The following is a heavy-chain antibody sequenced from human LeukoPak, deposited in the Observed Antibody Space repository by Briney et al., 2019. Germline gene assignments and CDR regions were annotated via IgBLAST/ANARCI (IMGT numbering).Heavy chain of an antibody. V-gene: IGHV3-30-3*01. J-gene: IGHJ4*02. Sequence: GRSLRLSCAASGFTFSNYAMHWVRQAPGKGLEWVAVISSEVDKKYYADSVEGRFTISRDNSKYTLYLQMNSLTPEDTAVYYCATPGSVSLKLHYFDYWGQGTLVTVSS. CDR1: GFTFSNYA. CDR2: ISSEVDKK. CDR3: ATPGSVSLKLHYFDY. D-gene: IGHD2-15*01.